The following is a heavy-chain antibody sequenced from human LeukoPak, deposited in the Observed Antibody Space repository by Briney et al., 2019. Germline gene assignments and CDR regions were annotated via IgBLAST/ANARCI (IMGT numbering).Heavy chain of an antibody. CDR1: GGSSSSYY. V-gene: IGHV4-59*01. CDR2: IYYSGST. D-gene: IGHD4-17*01. J-gene: IGHJ3*02. CDR3: ARVRDYGDTDAFDI. Sequence: SETLSLTCTVSGGSSSSYYWSWIRQPPGKGLEWIGYIYYSGSTNYNPSLKSRVTISVDTSKNQFSLKLSSVTAADTAVYYCARVRDYGDTDAFDIWGQGTMVTVSS.